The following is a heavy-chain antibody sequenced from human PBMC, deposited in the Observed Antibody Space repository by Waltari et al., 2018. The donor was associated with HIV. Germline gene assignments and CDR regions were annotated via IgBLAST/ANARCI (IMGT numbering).Heavy chain of an antibody. CDR3: AKGASGWSPGY. V-gene: IGHV3-30*18. CDR2: ISYHGDDK. D-gene: IGHD6-19*01. CDR1: GFTFPTYA. J-gene: IGHJ4*02. Sequence: QVHLVESGGGVVQPGRSLRPSCAAPGFTFPTYAMHWVRQAPGKGLEWVAVISYHGDDKYYADSVKGRFTISRDNSKNTLYLQMSSLRAEDTAVYYCAKGASGWSPGYWGQGTLVTVSS.